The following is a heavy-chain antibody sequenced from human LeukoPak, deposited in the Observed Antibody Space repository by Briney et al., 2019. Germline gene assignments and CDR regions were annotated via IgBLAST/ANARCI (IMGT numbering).Heavy chain of an antibody. D-gene: IGHD6-19*01. CDR3: ASTGYSSGWYWFDP. CDR1: GGSMNNGNYY. V-gene: IGHV4-61*02. Sequence: SETLSLTCTVSGGSMNNGNYYWSWIRQPAGKGLEWIGRIYSSGSTTYNPSLKSRVTLSLDTSKNQFSLKVSSVIAADTAVYYCASTGYSSGWYWFDPWGQGTLVTVSS. J-gene: IGHJ5*02. CDR2: IYSSGST.